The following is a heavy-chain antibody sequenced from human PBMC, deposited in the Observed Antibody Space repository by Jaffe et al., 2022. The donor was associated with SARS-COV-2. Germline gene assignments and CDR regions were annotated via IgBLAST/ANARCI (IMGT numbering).Heavy chain of an antibody. J-gene: IGHJ5*01. CDR3: ARHDTNWPDARNWFDS. D-gene: IGHD7-27*01. Sequence: QVQLQQWGAGLLKPSETLSLTCAVYGGSISGYCWSWIRQPPGKGLEWIGEINHLGTTKYNPSLKSRVTMSVDTSKNQFSLKLSSVTAADTAVFYCARHDTNWPDARNWFDSWGQGTLVTVSS. CDR2: INHLGTT. CDR1: GGSISGYC. V-gene: IGHV4-34*02.